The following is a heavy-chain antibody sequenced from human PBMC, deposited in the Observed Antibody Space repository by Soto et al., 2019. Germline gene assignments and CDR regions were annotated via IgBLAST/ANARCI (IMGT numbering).Heavy chain of an antibody. CDR2: IHASSISNI. J-gene: IGHJ6*02. Sequence: GGSLRLSCVASGFTLSSYHMDWVRQAPGKGLEWISYIHASSISNIYYADSVKGRFTISRDNAKNSLYLQMDSLRAEDTAVYYCARDGATGTANYHYAMDVWGQGTTVTVSS. CDR1: GFTLSSYH. CDR3: ARDGATGTANYHYAMDV. V-gene: IGHV3-48*03. D-gene: IGHD4-17*01.